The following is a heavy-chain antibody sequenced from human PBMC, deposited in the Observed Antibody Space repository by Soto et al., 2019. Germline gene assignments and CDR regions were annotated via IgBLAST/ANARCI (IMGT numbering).Heavy chain of an antibody. CDR1: GGSISSYY. CDR3: ARLSRGWYLDY. CDR2: IYYSGST. D-gene: IGHD6-19*01. J-gene: IGHJ4*02. V-gene: IGHV4-59*08. Sequence: SETLSLTCTVSGGSISSYYWSWIRQPPGKGLEWIGYIYYSGSTNYNPSLKSRVTISVDTSKNQFSLTLSSVTAADTAVYYCARLSRGWYLDYWGQGTLVTVSS.